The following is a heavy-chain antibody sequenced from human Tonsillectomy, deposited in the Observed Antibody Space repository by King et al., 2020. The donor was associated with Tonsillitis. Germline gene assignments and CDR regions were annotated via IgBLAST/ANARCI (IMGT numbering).Heavy chain of an antibody. Sequence: VQLQQWGAGLLKPSETLSLTCAVYGGSFSGYYWNWIRQPPGKGLEWIGEINHGGSTNYNPSLKSRVTISVDTSKNQFSLKLNSVTAADTAVYYCARRLGYFDTSAFHFDYWGQGTLVTVSP. CDR3: ARRLGYFDTSAFHFDY. V-gene: IGHV4-34*01. CDR1: GGSFSGYY. D-gene: IGHD3-22*01. CDR2: INHGGST. J-gene: IGHJ4*02.